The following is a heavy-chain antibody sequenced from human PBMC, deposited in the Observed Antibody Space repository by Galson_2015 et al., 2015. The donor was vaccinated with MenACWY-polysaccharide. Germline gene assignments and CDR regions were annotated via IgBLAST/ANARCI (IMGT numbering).Heavy chain of an antibody. Sequence: SVKVSCKASGYIFTNYAMHWARQAPGQSFEWMGWISAGNGRTEYSQKFQGRVTITRDTSASTAYMEVSSLRSEDTAVYYCARGSENLDYWGQGTLVTVSS. CDR2: ISAGNGRT. V-gene: IGHV1-3*01. CDR1: GYIFTNYA. CDR3: ARGSENLDY. J-gene: IGHJ4*02. D-gene: IGHD6-19*01.